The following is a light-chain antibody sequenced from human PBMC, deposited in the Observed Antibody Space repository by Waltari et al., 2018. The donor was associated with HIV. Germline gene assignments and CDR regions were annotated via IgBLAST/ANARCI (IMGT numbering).Light chain of an antibody. CDR3: NSYAGSSKSYV. CDR2: DVT. V-gene: IGLV2-8*01. CDR1: PSDIGGFNY. Sequence: QSALTQPPSPSGSPGQSVTISCTGTPSDIGGFNYVSCYQQHPGEAPRLIIYDVTKRPSGVPDRFSGSKSGNTASLTVAGLQAEDEAEYYCNSYAGSSKSYVFGTGTKVTVL. J-gene: IGLJ1*01.